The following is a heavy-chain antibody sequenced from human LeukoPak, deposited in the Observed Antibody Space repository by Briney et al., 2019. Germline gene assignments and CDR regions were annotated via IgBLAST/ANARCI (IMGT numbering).Heavy chain of an antibody. D-gene: IGHD3-3*01. V-gene: IGHV4-59*01. CDR1: GASLTDYY. J-gene: IGHJ4*02. CDR3: ARAPYYDFWSGFPFDY. Sequence: SETLSLTCTVSGASLTDYYWTWVRQPPGKGLEWIGYIYYSGSTNYNPSLKSRVTISVDTSKNQFSLKLSSVTAADTAVYYCARAPYYDFWSGFPFDYWGQGTLVTVSS. CDR2: IYYSGST.